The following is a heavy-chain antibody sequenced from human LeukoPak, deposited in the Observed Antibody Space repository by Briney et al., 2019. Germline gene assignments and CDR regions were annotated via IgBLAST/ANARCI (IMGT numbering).Heavy chain of an antibody. CDR3: ARDPGSSAFDY. CDR2: INQDESVK. J-gene: IGHJ4*02. D-gene: IGHD5/OR15-5a*01. CDR1: GFTFTNYW. V-gene: IGHV3-7*01. Sequence: GGSLRLSCAASGFTFTNYWMTWVRQAPGKGLEFVANINQDESVKNYVDPVKGRFTISRDNAENSLHLQMNSLRVGDTAVYYCARDPGSSAFDYWGQGTLVTVSS.